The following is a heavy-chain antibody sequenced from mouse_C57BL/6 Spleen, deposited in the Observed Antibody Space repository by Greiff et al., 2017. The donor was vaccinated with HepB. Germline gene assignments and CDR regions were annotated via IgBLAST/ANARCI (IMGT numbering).Heavy chain of an antibody. CDR2: IYPRSGNT. V-gene: IGHV1-81*01. CDR1: GYTFTSYG. J-gene: IGHJ2*01. CDR3: ARWEGLRRGFDY. D-gene: IGHD2-4*01. Sequence: QVQLQQSGAELARPGASVKLSCKASGYTFTSYGISWVKQRTGQGLEWIGEIYPRSGNTYYNEKFKGKATLTADKSSSTAYMELRSLTSEDSAVYFCARWEGLRRGFDYWGQGTTLTVSS.